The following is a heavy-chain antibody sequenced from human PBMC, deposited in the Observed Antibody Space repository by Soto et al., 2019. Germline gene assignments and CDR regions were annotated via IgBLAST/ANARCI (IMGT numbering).Heavy chain of an antibody. V-gene: IGHV4-34*01. CDR2: INHSGST. Sequence: SETLSLTCTVSGGTFSPNYWSWIRQPPGKGLEWIGEINHSGSTNYNPSLKSRVTISVDTSKNQFSLKLSSVTAADTAVYYCARTYSSSWSPFDYWGQGTLVTVSS. CDR1: GGTFSPNY. J-gene: IGHJ4*02. D-gene: IGHD6-13*01. CDR3: ARTYSSSWSPFDY.